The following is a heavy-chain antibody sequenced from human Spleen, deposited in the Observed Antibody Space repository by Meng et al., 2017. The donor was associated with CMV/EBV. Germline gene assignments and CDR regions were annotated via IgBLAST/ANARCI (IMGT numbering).Heavy chain of an antibody. V-gene: IGHV4-38-2*02. D-gene: IGHD3-10*01. J-gene: IGHJ5*02. Sequence: SETLSLTCTVSGHSISSDYYWGWIRQSPGKGLEWIGSINHSGSTYYNPSLKSRVTISVDTSKNQFSLTLSSVTAADTAVYYWARALVPMVRENWFDPGGQGTLVTVSS. CDR2: INHSGST. CDR3: ARALVPMVRENWFDP. CDR1: GHSISSDYY.